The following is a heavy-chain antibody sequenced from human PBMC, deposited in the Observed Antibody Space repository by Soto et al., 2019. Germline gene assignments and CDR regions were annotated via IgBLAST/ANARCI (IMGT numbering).Heavy chain of an antibody. CDR2: MEPSSGRT. J-gene: IGHJ4*02. Sequence: ASVKVSCKASGYSFTGLDINWVRQTTGQGLEWMGWMEPSSGRTGYAQKFQGRVTMTRDTSINTAYMELSSLTSDDPAFYYCARGVTAGVDYWGQGTLVTVSS. V-gene: IGHV1-8*01. D-gene: IGHD1-26*01. CDR1: GYSFTGLD. CDR3: ARGVTAGVDY.